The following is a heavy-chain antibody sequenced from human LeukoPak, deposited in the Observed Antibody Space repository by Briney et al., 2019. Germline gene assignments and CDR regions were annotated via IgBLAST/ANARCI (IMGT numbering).Heavy chain of an antibody. V-gene: IGHV3-21*01. Sequence: GGSLRLSCAASGFTFSSYSMTWVRQAPGKGLEWVSSISSSSYIYYADSVKGRFTISRDNAKNSLYLQMNSLRAEDTAVYYCARDALTIFGVVIDAFDIWGQGTMVTVSS. D-gene: IGHD3-3*01. CDR2: ISSSSYI. CDR3: ARDALTIFGVVIDAFDI. CDR1: GFTFSSYS. J-gene: IGHJ3*02.